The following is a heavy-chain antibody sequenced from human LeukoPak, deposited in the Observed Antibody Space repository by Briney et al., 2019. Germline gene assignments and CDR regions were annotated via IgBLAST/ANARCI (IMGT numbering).Heavy chain of an antibody. CDR2: IRAYIGKT. V-gene: IGHV1-18*01. D-gene: IGHD1-26*01. J-gene: IGHJ6*02. Sequence: VSVKVSCKASGYTFTSYGISWVRQAPGQGLEWVGWIRAYIGKTKNAQKLPGKVTLTTETSPSRAYMELRSLRCTTNAMYFYSRVGIVGAMALYYYGMVVWGEGSTVTV. CDR3: SRVGIVGAMALYYYGMVV. CDR1: GYTFTSYG.